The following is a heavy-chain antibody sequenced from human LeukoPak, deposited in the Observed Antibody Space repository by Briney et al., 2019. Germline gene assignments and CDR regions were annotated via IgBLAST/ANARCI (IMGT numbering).Heavy chain of an antibody. CDR1: GYTFTGYY. D-gene: IGHD3-10*01. CDR2: INPNSGGT. Sequence: GASVKVSCKASGYTFTGYYMHWVRQAPGQGLEWMGWINPNSGGTDYAQKFQGWVTMTRDTSISTAYMELSRLRSYDTAVYYCARDYGSGSPYFDYRGQGTLVTVSS. V-gene: IGHV1-2*04. J-gene: IGHJ4*02. CDR3: ARDYGSGSPYFDY.